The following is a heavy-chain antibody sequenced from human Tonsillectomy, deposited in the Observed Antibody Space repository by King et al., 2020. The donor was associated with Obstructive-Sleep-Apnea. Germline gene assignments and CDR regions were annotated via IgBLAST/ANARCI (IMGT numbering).Heavy chain of an antibody. D-gene: IGHD3-16*02. V-gene: IGHV3-30*04. CDR3: ARVAYVWGSYRYTAPVDY. CDR1: GFMFSTYA. Sequence: VQLVESGGGVVQPGRSLRLSCAASGFMFSTYAMHWVRQAPGKGLEWVAIISYDGRDPYHADSVKGRFTISRDNSKNTLYLQMNSLTAEDTAVYYCARVAYVWGSYRYTAPVDYWVQGTLVTVSS. J-gene: IGHJ4*02. CDR2: ISYDGRDP.